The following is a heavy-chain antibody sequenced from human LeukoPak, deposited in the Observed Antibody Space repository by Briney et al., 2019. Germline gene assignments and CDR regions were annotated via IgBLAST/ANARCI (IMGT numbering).Heavy chain of an antibody. V-gene: IGHV4-4*09. CDR3: ARRTYYYYMDV. CDR1: GGSINSYY. J-gene: IGHJ6*03. CDR2: IYTSGST. Sequence: SETLSLTCTVSGGSINSYYWSWIRQPPGKGLEWIGYIYTSGSTNYNPSLKSRVTISADTSKNQFSLKLSSVTAADTAVYYCARRTYYYYMDVWGKGTTVIVSS.